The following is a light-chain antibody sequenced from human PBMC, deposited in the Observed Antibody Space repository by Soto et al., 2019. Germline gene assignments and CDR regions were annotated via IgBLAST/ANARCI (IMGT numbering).Light chain of an antibody. CDR3: QHYNSYSEA. CDR2: KAS. Sequence: DIQMTQSPSTLSASVGDRVPTTSRASQTISSWLAWYQQKPGKAPKLLIYKASTLKSGVPSRFSGSGSGTEFTLTISSLQPDDFATYYCQHYNSYSEAFGQGTKVDIK. J-gene: IGKJ1*01. CDR1: QTISSW. V-gene: IGKV1-5*03.